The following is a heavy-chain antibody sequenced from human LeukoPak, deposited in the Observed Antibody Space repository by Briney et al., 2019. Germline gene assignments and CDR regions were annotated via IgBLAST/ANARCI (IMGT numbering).Heavy chain of an antibody. CDR1: GGSFSGYY. CDR3: ARGQRGAAGTTTISRTYYFDY. CDR2: INHSGST. D-gene: IGHD6-13*01. Sequence: PSETLSLTCAVYGGSFSGYYWSWIRQPPGKGLEWIGEINHSGSTNYNPSLKSRVTISVDTSKNQFSLRLSSVTAADTAVYYCARGQRGAAGTTTISRTYYFDYWGQGTLVTVSS. J-gene: IGHJ4*02. V-gene: IGHV4-34*01.